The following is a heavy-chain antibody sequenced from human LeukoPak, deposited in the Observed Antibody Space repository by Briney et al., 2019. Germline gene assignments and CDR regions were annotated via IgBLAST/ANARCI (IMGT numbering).Heavy chain of an antibody. V-gene: IGHV4-4*07. CDR2: IDTSGNT. CDR1: GGSISSYY. D-gene: IGHD3-10*01. Sequence: SETLSLTCTVSGGSISSYYWSWIRQPAGKGLEWIGRIDTSGNTNYKPSLKSRVTMSVDTSKNQFSLKLNSVTAADTAVYYCAKDDAWLRFGEWSQGTLVTVSS. J-gene: IGHJ4*02. CDR3: AKDDAWLRFGE.